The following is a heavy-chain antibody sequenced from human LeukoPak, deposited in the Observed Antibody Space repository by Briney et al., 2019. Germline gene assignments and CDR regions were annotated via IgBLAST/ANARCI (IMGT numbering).Heavy chain of an antibody. CDR3: AGEVD. Sequence: SETLSLTCTVSGGSISSYYWSWIRQPPGKGLEWIGCIYYSGSTNYNPSLKSRVTISVDTSKNQFSLKLSSVTAADTAVYYCAGEVDWGQGTLVTVSS. CDR2: IYYSGST. J-gene: IGHJ4*02. CDR1: GGSISSYY. V-gene: IGHV4-59*01.